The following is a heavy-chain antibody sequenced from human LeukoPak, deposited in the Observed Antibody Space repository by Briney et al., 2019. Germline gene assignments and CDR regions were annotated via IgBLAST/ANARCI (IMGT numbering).Heavy chain of an antibody. CDR3: AREDGYNFNY. V-gene: IGHV4-59*01. D-gene: IGHD5-24*01. CDR1: GGSISSYY. J-gene: IGHJ4*02. CDR2: IYYSGST. Sequence: SETLSLTCTVSGGSISSYYWSRIRQPPGKGLEWIGYIYYSGSTNYNPSLKSRVTISVDTSKNQFSLKLSYVTAADTAVYYCAREDGYNFNYWGQGTLVTVSS.